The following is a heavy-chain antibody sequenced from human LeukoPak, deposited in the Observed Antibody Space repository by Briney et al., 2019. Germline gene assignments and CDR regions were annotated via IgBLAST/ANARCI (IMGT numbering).Heavy chain of an antibody. CDR2: ISWNSGSI. V-gene: IGHV3-9*01. Sequence: GGSLRLSCAASGFTFDDYAMHWVRQAPGKGLEWVSGISWNSGSIGYADSVKGRFTISRDNAKNSLYLQMNSLRAEDTALYYCAKSKAAAGPTGIDYWGQGTLVTVSS. CDR3: AKSKAAAGPTGIDY. D-gene: IGHD6-13*01. CDR1: GFTFDDYA. J-gene: IGHJ4*02.